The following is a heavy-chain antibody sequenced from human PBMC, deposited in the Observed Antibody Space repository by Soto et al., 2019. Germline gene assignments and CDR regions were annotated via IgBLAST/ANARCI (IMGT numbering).Heavy chain of an antibody. CDR1: GFTFSSYA. J-gene: IGHJ6*02. Sequence: EVQLLESGGGLVQPGGSLRLSCAASGFTFSSYAMSWVRQAPGKGLEWVSAISGSGGSTYYADSVKGRFTISRDNSKNTLYLQMNSLRAEDTAVYYCAKGLDIFRAYYYGMDVWGQGTTVTVSS. V-gene: IGHV3-23*01. D-gene: IGHD2-2*03. CDR3: AKGLDIFRAYYYGMDV. CDR2: ISGSGGST.